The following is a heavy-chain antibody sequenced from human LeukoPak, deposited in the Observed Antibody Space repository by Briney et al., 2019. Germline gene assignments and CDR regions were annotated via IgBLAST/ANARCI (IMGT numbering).Heavy chain of an antibody. CDR3: AKDRDIVVVPGGIRQGLDY. J-gene: IGHJ4*02. V-gene: IGHV3-30*18. CDR2: ISYDGSNK. Sequence: PGRSLRLSCAASGFTFSSYGMHWVRQAPGKGLEWVAVISYDGSNKYYADSVKGRFTISRDNSKNTLYLQMNSLRAEDTSVYYCAKDRDIVVVPGGIRQGLDYGAREPWSPSPQ. D-gene: IGHD2-2*01. CDR1: GFTFSSYG.